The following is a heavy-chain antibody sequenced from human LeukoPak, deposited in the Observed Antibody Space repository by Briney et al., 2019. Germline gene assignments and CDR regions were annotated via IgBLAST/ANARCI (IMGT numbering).Heavy chain of an antibody. Sequence: GESLKISCKGSGYSFASYWIGWVRQMPGKGLELMGIIYPGDSDTRYSPSFQGQVTISADKSISTAYLQWSSLKASDTAMYYCARGDYGDFRVFYTLFDYWGQGTLVTVSS. CDR1: GYSFASYW. CDR3: ARGDYGDFRVFYTLFDY. J-gene: IGHJ4*02. CDR2: IYPGDSDT. V-gene: IGHV5-51*01. D-gene: IGHD4-17*01.